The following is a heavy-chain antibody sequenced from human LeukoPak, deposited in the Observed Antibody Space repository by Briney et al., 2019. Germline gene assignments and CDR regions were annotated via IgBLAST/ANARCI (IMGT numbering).Heavy chain of an antibody. J-gene: IGHJ4*02. CDR1: GYTFTSYD. CDR2: INPSGGST. Sequence: ASVKVSCKASGYTFTSYDINWVRQAPGQGLEWMGIINPSGGSTSYAQKFQGRVTMTRDTSTSTVYMELSSLRSEDTAVYYCARENIAVAGTDYWGQGTLVTVSS. V-gene: IGHV1-46*01. D-gene: IGHD6-13*01. CDR3: ARENIAVAGTDY.